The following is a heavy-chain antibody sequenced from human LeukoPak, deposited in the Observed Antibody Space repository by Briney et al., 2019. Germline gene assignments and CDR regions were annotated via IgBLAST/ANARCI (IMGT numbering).Heavy chain of an antibody. CDR3: ARESPTHNWFDP. J-gene: IGHJ5*02. Sequence: ESGPGLVKPSETLSLTCTVSGGSISSYYWSWIRQPPGKGLEYIGYIYYSGSTNYNPSLKNRVTISVDTSKNQFSLKLSSVTAADTAVYYCARESPTHNWFDPWGQGTLVTVSS. CDR1: GGSISSYY. D-gene: IGHD4-17*01. V-gene: IGHV4-59*01. CDR2: IYYSGST.